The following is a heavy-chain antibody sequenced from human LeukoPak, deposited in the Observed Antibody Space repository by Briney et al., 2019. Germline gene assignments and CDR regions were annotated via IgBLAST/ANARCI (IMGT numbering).Heavy chain of an antibody. J-gene: IGHJ6*02. CDR2: INHSGST. D-gene: IGHD2/OR15-2a*01. V-gene: IGHV4-34*01. CDR3: ARHLLSGIPLGMDV. CDR1: GGSFSGYY. Sequence: PSETLSLTCAVYGGSFSGYYWNWTRQPPGKGLEWIGEINHSGSTNYNPSLKSRVTMSLDTSKNQFSLKLSSVTAADTAVYYCARHLLSGIPLGMDVWGQGTTVTVSS.